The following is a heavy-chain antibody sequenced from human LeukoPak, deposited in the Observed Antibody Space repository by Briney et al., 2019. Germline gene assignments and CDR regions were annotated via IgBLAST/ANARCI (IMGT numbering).Heavy chain of an antibody. Sequence: GGSLRLSCAASGFTFSSYAMSWVRQAPGKGLEWVSAISSTDAGTYHADSVRGRFTISRDSSKNTLYLQMNSLRAEDGAVYYCAKAPVTSCRGAYCYPFDYWGQGTLVTVSS. D-gene: IGHD2-21*01. CDR2: ISSTDAGT. CDR3: AKAPVTSCRGAYCYPFDY. J-gene: IGHJ4*02. CDR1: GFTFSSYA. V-gene: IGHV3-23*01.